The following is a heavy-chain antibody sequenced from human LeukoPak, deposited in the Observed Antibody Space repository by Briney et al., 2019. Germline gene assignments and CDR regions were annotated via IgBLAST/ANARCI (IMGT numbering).Heavy chain of an antibody. CDR2: IWHDGSKQ. CDR1: GFSFSKYG. V-gene: IGHV3-33*06. D-gene: IGHD3-10*01. J-gene: IGHJ6*03. Sequence: GGSLRLSCTASGFSFSKYGMHWVRQAPGKGLEWVAVIWHDGSKQHYADFVKGRFTVSRDNSKNTLFLEMNSLRVEDTAVYYCAKDPMWFGEGDYKYYMDVWGKGTTVTVSS. CDR3: AKDPMWFGEGDYKYYMDV.